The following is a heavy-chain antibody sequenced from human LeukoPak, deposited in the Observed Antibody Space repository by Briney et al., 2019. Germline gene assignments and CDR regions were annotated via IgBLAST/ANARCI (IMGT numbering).Heavy chain of an antibody. V-gene: IGHV1-18*01. CDR3: ARCDSSGYHDRLGAFDI. Sequence: ASVKVSCKASGYTFTSYGISWVRQAPGQGLEWMGWISAYNGNTNYAQKLQGRVTMTTDTSTSTAYMELRSLRSDDTAVYYCARCDSSGYHDRLGAFDIWGQGTMVTVSS. CDR2: ISAYNGNT. J-gene: IGHJ3*02. D-gene: IGHD3-22*01. CDR1: GYTFTSYG.